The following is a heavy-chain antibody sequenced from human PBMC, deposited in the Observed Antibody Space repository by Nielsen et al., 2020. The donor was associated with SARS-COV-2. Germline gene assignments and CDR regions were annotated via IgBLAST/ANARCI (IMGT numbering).Heavy chain of an antibody. CDR3: AKDGEVWGDALDL. CDR1: GFTFNIYA. J-gene: IGHJ3*01. Sequence: GESLKISCAASGFTFNIYAMAWVRRAPGRGLQWVTGVSASGGSTYYTDSVKGRFSISRDNSKNTLFLQMHSLRVEDTALYYCAKDGEVWGDALDLWGQGTMVTVS. V-gene: IGHV3-23*01. CDR2: VSASGGST. D-gene: IGHD3-10*01.